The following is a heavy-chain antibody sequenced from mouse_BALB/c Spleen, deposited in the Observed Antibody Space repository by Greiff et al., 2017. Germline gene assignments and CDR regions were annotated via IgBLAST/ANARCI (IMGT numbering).Heavy chain of an antibody. CDR1: GFTFSSYA. V-gene: IGHV5-6-5*01. D-gene: IGHD1-2*01. J-gene: IGHJ4*01. CDR2: ISSGGST. Sequence: EVNVVESGGGLVKPGGSLKLSCAASGFTFSSYAMSWVRQTPEKRLEWVASISSGGSTYYPDSVKGRFTISRDNARNILYLQMSSLRSEDTAMYYCAFITTATNAMDYWGQGTSDTVSS. CDR3: AFITTATNAMDY.